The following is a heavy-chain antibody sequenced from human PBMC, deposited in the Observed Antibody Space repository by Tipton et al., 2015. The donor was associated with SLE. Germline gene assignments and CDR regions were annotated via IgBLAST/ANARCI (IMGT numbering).Heavy chain of an antibody. Sequence: TLSLTCAVSGGSISSYYWSWIRQPPGKGLEWIGYIYYSGSTNYNPSLKSRVTISVDTSKNQFSLKLSSVTAADTAVYYCARHGWDTPGQRGTFDIWGQGTMVTVSS. CDR2: IYYSGST. J-gene: IGHJ3*02. V-gene: IGHV4-59*07. CDR1: GGSISSYY. CDR3: ARHGWDTPGQRGTFDI. D-gene: IGHD7-27*01.